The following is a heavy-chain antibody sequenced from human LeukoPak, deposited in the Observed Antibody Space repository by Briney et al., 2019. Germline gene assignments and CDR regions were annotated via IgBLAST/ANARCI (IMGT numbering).Heavy chain of an antibody. CDR2: FDPEDGET. CDR1: GYTLTELS. CDR3: ATLSGSYYLAYFQH. J-gene: IGHJ1*01. V-gene: IGHV1-24*01. Sequence: ASVKVSCKVSGYTLTELSMHWVRQAPGKGLECMGGFDPEDGETIYAQKFQGRVTMTEDTSTDTAYMELSSLRSEDTAVYYCATLSGSYYLAYFQHWGQGTLVTVSS. D-gene: IGHD1-26*01.